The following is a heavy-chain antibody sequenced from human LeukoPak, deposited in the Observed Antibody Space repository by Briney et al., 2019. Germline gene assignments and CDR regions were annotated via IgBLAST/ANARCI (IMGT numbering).Heavy chain of an antibody. J-gene: IGHJ6*03. CDR1: GGTFSIYA. D-gene: IGHD3-10*01. CDR2: IIPIFGTA. CDR3: ARGSGSYFGYYYYMDV. V-gene: IGHV1-69*13. Sequence: SVKVSCKASGGTFSIYASSWVRQAPGQGLEWMGGIIPIFGTANYAQKFQGRVTITADESTSTAYMELSSLRSEDTAVYYCARGSGSYFGYYYYMDVWGKGTTVTISS.